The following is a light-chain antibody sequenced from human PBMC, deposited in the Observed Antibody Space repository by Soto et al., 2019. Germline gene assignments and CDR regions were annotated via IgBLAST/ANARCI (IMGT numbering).Light chain of an antibody. V-gene: IGLV1-44*01. CDR2: SNS. CDR3: AAWDDSLNGVV. Sequence: QSVLTQPPSASGTPGQSVTISCSGSRSNIGRNPVAWYQQLPGTAPKLLIYSNSQRPSGVPDRFSGSKSGTSASLAISGLQSEDEADYFCAAWDDSLNGVVFGGGTQLTVL. CDR1: RSNIGRNP. J-gene: IGLJ2*01.